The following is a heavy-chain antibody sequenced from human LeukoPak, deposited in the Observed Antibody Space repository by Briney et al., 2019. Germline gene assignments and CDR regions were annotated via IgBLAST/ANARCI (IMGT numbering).Heavy chain of an antibody. CDR3: ARGRLGTWFGELKA. V-gene: IGHV1-2*02. CDR1: GGTFSSYA. Sequence: ASVKVSCKASGGTFSSYAISWVRQAPGQGLEWMAWINPDSGGTNYAQKFQGRVTMTRDTSISTAYMELSRLRSDDTAVYYCARGRLGTWFGELKAWGQGTLVTVSS. D-gene: IGHD3-10*01. J-gene: IGHJ5*02. CDR2: INPDSGGT.